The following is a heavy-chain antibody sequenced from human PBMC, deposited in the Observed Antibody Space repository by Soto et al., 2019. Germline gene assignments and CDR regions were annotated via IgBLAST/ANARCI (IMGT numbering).Heavy chain of an antibody. Sequence: GASVKVSCKSSGYPFTHYGITWVRQAPGQGLEWMGWISPFNGNTNYAQKLQGRVTMTTDTSTSTAYMELRSLRSDDTAMYYCAREESALLWFGELLPQDYWGQGALVTVSS. CDR3: AREESALLWFGELLPQDY. D-gene: IGHD3-10*01. CDR2: ISPFNGNT. V-gene: IGHV1-18*01. CDR1: GYPFTHYG. J-gene: IGHJ4*02.